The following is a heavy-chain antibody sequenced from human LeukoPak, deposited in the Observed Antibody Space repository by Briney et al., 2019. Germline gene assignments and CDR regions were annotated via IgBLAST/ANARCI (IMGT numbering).Heavy chain of an antibody. CDR3: AKGDKQLVFNRNKGGFDP. J-gene: IGHJ5*02. Sequence: GRSLRLSCAASGFTFSSYAMHWVRQAPGKGLEWVTFISHDGSNKHYADSVKGRFTISRDNSKNTLFLQMSSLRTGDTAVYYCAKGDKQLVFNRNKGGFDPWGQGTLVTVSS. CDR2: ISHDGSNK. D-gene: IGHD6-13*01. V-gene: IGHV3-30*04. CDR1: GFTFSSYA.